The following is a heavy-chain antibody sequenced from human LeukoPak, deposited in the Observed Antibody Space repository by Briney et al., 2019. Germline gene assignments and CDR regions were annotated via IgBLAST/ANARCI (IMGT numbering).Heavy chain of an antibody. J-gene: IGHJ6*03. D-gene: IGHD6-13*01. Sequence: GGSLRLSCAASGFTFSSYSMNWVRQAPGKGPEWVSSISSSSSYIYYADSVKGRFTISRDNAKNSLYLQMNSLRAEDTAVYYCARSSSSWYLYYYYYMDVWGKGTTVTVSS. CDR2: ISSSSSYI. V-gene: IGHV3-21*01. CDR3: ARSSSSWYLYYYYYMDV. CDR1: GFTFSSYS.